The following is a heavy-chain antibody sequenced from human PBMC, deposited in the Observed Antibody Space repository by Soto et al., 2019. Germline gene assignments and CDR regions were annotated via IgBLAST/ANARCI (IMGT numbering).Heavy chain of an antibody. CDR1: GYTFTSYY. CDR2: INPSGGST. Sequence: GASVKVSCKASGYTFTSYYMHWVRQAPGQGLEWMGIINPSGGSTSYAQKFQGRVTMTRDTSTSTVYVELSSLRSEDTAVYYCARGRYCSSTSCQSYYYGMDVWGQGTTVTVSS. D-gene: IGHD2-2*01. V-gene: IGHV1-46*01. CDR3: ARGRYCSSTSCQSYYYGMDV. J-gene: IGHJ6*02.